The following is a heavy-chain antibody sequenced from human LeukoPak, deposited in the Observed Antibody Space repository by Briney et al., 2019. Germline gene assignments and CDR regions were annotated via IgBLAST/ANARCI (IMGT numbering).Heavy chain of an antibody. CDR1: GFTVSSNY. Sequence: AGGSLRLSCAASGFTVSSNYMSWVRQPPGKGLEWIGSIYYSGSTYYNPSLKSRVTISVDTSKNQFSLKLSSVTAADTAVYYCARDWIGDGSYYVVGNWFDPWGQGTLVTVSS. V-gene: IGHV4-39*07. D-gene: IGHD1-26*01. CDR2: IYYSGST. CDR3: ARDWIGDGSYYVVGNWFDP. J-gene: IGHJ5*02.